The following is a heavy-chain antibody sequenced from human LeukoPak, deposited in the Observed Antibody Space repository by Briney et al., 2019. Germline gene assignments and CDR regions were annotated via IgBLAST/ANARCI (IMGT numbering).Heavy chain of an antibody. CDR1: GFTVSTNY. CDR3: AKVSEYQLLSPEGWFDP. CDR2: IYSGGST. D-gene: IGHD2-2*01. V-gene: IGHV3-66*01. J-gene: IGHJ5*02. Sequence: GGSLRLSCAASGFTVSTNYMTWVRQAPGKGLEWVSVIYSGGSTYYADSVKGRSTISRDNLKNTLYLQMNSLRAEDTAVYYCAKVSEYQLLSPEGWFDPWGQGTLVTVSS.